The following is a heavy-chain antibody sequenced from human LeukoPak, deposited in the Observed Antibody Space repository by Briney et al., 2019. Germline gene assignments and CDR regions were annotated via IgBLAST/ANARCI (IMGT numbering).Heavy chain of an antibody. D-gene: IGHD6-13*01. Sequence: SVKVSCKASGGTFSSYAISWVRQAPGQGLEWMGGIIPVFGTANYAQKFQGRVTITADESTSTAYMELSSLRSEDTAVYYCARAQGGIAASDAFDIWGQGTMVTVSS. CDR2: IIPVFGTA. J-gene: IGHJ3*02. V-gene: IGHV1-69*13. CDR1: GGTFSSYA. CDR3: ARAQGGIAASDAFDI.